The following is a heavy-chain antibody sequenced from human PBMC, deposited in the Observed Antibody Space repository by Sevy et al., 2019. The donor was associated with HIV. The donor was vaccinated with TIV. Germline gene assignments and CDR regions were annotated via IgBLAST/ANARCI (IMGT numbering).Heavy chain of an antibody. V-gene: IGHV3-30*18. D-gene: IGHD4-17*01. J-gene: IGHJ4*02. CDR2: ISYDGSNK. CDR1: GFTFSNYG. Sequence: GGSLRLSCTASGFTFSNYGMHWVRHAPGKGLEWVAVISYDGSNKYYADSVKGRFTISRDNSKNTLYLQMNSLRAEDTAVYYCAKGKYGDYLNYFDYWGQGTLVTVSS. CDR3: AKGKYGDYLNYFDY.